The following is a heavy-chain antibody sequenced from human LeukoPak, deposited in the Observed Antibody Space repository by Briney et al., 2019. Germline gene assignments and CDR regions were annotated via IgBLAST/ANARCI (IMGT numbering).Heavy chain of an antibody. CDR1: GFTFSSYE. J-gene: IGHJ4*02. CDR3: ARAPYYFYDSSGYYPDY. CDR2: ISASGTHI. Sequence: GGSLRLSCAASGFTFSSYEMTWVRQAPGKGLEWVSSISASGTHIDYADSMKGRFTISRDNAKNSLYLQMNSLRVEDTAVYYCARAPYYFYDSSGYYPDYWGQGARVTVSS. D-gene: IGHD3-22*01. V-gene: IGHV3-21*01.